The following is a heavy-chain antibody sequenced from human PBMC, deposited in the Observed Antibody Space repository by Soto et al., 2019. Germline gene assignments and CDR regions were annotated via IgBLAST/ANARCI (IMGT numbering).Heavy chain of an antibody. J-gene: IGHJ6*03. CDR3: ARDTQRPRYMDV. V-gene: IGHV1-69*04. Sequence: SVKVSCKGSVGTFSSYTISWVRQAPGQGLEWMGRIIPILGIANYAQKFQGRVTITADKSTSTAYMELSSLRSEDTAVYYCARDTQRPRYMDVWGKGTTVTVSS. CDR1: VGTFSSYT. CDR2: IIPILGIA. D-gene: IGHD6-25*01.